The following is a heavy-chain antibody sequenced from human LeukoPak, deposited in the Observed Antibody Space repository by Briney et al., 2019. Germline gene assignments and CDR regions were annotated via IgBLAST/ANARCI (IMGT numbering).Heavy chain of an antibody. V-gene: IGHV1-69*13. J-gene: IGHJ3*02. CDR1: GGTFSSYA. CDR3: ARGLRDGYNDDAFDI. CDR2: IIPIFGTA. Sequence: SVKVSCEASGGTFSSYAISWVRQAPGQGLEWMGGIIPIFGTANYAQKFQGRVTITADESTSTAYMELSSLRPEDTAVYYCARGLRDGYNDDAFDIWGQGTMVTVSS. D-gene: IGHD5-24*01.